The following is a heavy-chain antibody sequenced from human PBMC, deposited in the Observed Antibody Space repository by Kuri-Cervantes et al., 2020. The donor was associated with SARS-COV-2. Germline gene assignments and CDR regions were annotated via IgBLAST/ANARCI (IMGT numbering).Heavy chain of an antibody. V-gene: IGHV2-5*08. CDR2: LYWDDDK. CDR1: GGSISSYYW. J-gene: IGHJ4*02. CDR3: AHRMGDYVWGSYRSGYFDY. D-gene: IGHD3-16*02. Sequence: TLSLTCTVSGGSISSYYWSWIRQPPGKALEWLALLYWDDDKRYSPSLKSRLTITKDTSKNQVVLTMTNMDPVDTATYYCAHRMGDYVWGSYRSGYFDYWGQGTRVNGAS.